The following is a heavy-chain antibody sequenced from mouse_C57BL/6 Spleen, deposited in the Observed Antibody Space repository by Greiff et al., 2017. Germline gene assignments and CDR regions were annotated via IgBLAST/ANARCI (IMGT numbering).Heavy chain of an antibody. J-gene: IGHJ3*01. V-gene: IGHV5-9-1*02. Sequence: EVQRVESGEGLVKPGGSLKLSCAASGFTFSSYAMSWVRQTPGKRLEWVAYISSGGDYIYYADTLKGRFTIARDNARNTLYLQMSSLKSEDTAMYYCTSGYYDGYWFAYWGQGTLVTVSA. CDR1: GFTFSSYA. D-gene: IGHD2-3*01. CDR3: TSGYYDGYWFAY. CDR2: ISSGGDYI.